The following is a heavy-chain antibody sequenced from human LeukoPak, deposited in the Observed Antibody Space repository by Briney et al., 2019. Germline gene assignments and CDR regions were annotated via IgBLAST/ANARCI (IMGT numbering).Heavy chain of an antibody. D-gene: IGHD2-2*01. V-gene: IGHV1-46*01. CDR3: ARDPVVVVPAAPIYYYYYYMDV. Sequence: ASVKVSCKASGYTFTSYYMHWVRQAPGQGLEWMGIINPSGGSTSYAQKFQGRVTMTRDTSTSTVYMELSSLRSEDTAVYYCARDPVVVVPAAPIYYYYYYMDVWGKGTTVTVSS. CDR1: GYTFTSYY. J-gene: IGHJ6*03. CDR2: INPSGGST.